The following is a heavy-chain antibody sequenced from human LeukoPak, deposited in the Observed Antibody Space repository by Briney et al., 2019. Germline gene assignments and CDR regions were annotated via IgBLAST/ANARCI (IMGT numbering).Heavy chain of an antibody. CDR1: GGSIRGYY. Sequence: PSETLSLTCTVSGGSIRGYYWSWIRQPPGKALEWIGYINDSGSTDYNPSLKSRVTISLDTSNNQFSLKLSSVTAGETAIYYCARHLAARLGAARFLDYWGQGTLVTVSS. CDR2: INDSGST. CDR3: ARHLAARLGAARFLDY. D-gene: IGHD4/OR15-4a*01. V-gene: IGHV4-59*08. J-gene: IGHJ4*02.